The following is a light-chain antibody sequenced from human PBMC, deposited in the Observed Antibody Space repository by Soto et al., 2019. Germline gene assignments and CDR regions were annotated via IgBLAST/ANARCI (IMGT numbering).Light chain of an antibody. CDR2: AAS. CDR3: QKYNSATLT. V-gene: IGKV1-27*01. J-gene: IGKJ4*01. CDR1: QGISNY. Sequence: DIPMTQSPSSLSASVGDRVTITCRASQGISNYLAWYQQKPGKVPKLLIYAASTLQSGVQSRFSGSGSGTDFTLTISSLQPEYVANYYCQKYNSATLTFGGGTKVEIK.